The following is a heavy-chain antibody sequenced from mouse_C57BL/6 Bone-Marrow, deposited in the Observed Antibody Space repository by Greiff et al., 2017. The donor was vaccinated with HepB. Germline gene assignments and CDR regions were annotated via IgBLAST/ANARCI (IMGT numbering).Heavy chain of an antibody. CDR3: ALYYGSNYVRVDY. Sequence: QVQLQQPGAELVKPGASVKMSCKASGYTFTSYWITWVKQRPGQGLEWIGDIYPGSGSTNYNEKFKCKATLTVDTSSSTAYMQLSSLTSADSAVYDCALYYGSNYVRVDYWGQGTTLTVSA. CDR1: GYTFTSYW. V-gene: IGHV1-55*01. D-gene: IGHD1-1*01. CDR2: IYPGSGST. J-gene: IGHJ2*01.